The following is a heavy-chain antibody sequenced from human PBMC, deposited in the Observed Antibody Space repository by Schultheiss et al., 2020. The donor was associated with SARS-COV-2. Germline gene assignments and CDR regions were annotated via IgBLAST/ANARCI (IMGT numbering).Heavy chain of an antibody. D-gene: IGHD3-3*01. CDR3: AREDDFWSGYLDP. J-gene: IGHJ5*02. V-gene: IGHV3-11*06. Sequence: GALRLSCAATGFSVSDKYMSWVRQAPGKGLEWVSYISSSSSYTNYADSVKGRFTISRDNSKNTLYLQMNSLRAEDTAVYYCAREDDFWSGYLDPWGQGTLVTVSS. CDR2: ISSSSSYT. CDR1: GFSVSDKY.